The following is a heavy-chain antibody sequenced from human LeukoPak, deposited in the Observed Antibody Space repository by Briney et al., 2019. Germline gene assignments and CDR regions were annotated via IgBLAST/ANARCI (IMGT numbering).Heavy chain of an antibody. J-gene: IGHJ3*02. D-gene: IGHD5-24*01. V-gene: IGHV4-39*01. CDR3: ADSRDGYNYGAFDI. Sequence: SETLSLTCTVSGGSISSCSYYWGCIRQPPGKGLEWIGSIYYSGSTYYNPSLKSRVTISVDTSKNQFSLKLSSVTAADTAVYYCADSRDGYNYGAFDIWGQGTMVTVSS. CDR1: GGSISSCSYY. CDR2: IYYSGST.